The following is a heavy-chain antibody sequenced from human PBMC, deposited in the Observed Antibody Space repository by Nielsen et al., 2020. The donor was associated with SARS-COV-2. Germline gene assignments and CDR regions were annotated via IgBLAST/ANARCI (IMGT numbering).Heavy chain of an antibody. CDR3: ARPWYGDYFDY. D-gene: IGHD4-17*01. J-gene: IGHJ4*02. V-gene: IGHV3-74*01. Sequence: GESLKISCAASGFTFSDYYMSWIRQAPGKGLVWVSRINSDGSSTTYADSVKGRFTISRDNAKNTLYLQMNSLRAEDTAVYYCARPWYGDYFDYWGQGTLVTVSS. CDR1: GFTFSDYY. CDR2: INSDGSST.